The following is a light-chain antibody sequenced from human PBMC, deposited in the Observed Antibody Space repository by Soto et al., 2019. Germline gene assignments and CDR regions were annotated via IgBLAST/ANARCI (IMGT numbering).Light chain of an antibody. CDR1: RDIDKF. CDR3: QQYDDLPIT. Sequence: DIQMTQSPASLSASVGDRVTITCQASRDIDKFLNWYQQKPGKAPKLLIDDASNLATGVPSRFSGSGSGTHFPFTISSLQPADVATYYCQQYDDLPITFGQGTRL. J-gene: IGKJ5*01. CDR2: DAS. V-gene: IGKV1-33*01.